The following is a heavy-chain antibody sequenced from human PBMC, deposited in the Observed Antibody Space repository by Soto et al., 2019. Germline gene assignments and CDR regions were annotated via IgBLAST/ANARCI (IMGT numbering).Heavy chain of an antibody. V-gene: IGHV4-30-4*01. CDR2: IYYSGST. CDR1: GGSISSGDYY. Sequence: QVQLQESGPGLVKPSQTLSLTCTVSGGSISSGDYYWSWIRQPPGKGLEWIGYIYYSGSTYYNPSLKSRVTISADTSKNQFSLKLSSVTAADTAVYYCARGEIVGAPFYYFDYWGQGTLVTVSS. J-gene: IGHJ4*02. CDR3: ARGEIVGAPFYYFDY. D-gene: IGHD1-26*01.